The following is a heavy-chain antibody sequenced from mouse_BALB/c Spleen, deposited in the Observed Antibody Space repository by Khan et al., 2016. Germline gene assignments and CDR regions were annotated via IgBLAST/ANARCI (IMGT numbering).Heavy chain of an antibody. CDR1: GYSITSDYA. CDR3: ARRKYVSGSWFAY. V-gene: IGHV3-2*02. Sequence: EVQLQESGPGLVKPSQSLSLTCTVTGYSITSDYAWNWIRQFPGNKLEWMGYISYSGRTSYNPYLKSRISITRDTSKNQFFLLLNSVTTEDTATYYCARRKYVSGSWFAYWGQGTLVTVSA. J-gene: IGHJ3*01. CDR2: ISYSGRT. D-gene: IGHD1-3*01.